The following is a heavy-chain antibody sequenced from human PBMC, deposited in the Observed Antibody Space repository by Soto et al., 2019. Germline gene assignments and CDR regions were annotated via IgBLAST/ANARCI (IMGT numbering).Heavy chain of an antibody. CDR1: GFTFSSYS. V-gene: IGHV3-21*01. Sequence: GGSLRLSCAASGFTFSSYSMNWVRQAPGKGLEWVSSISSSSSYIYYADSVKGRFTISRDNAKNSLYLQMNSLRAEDTAVYYCARESNCSSTSCYPPFYMDVWGKGTTVTVSS. CDR2: ISSSSSYI. CDR3: ARESNCSSTSCYPPFYMDV. J-gene: IGHJ6*03. D-gene: IGHD2-2*01.